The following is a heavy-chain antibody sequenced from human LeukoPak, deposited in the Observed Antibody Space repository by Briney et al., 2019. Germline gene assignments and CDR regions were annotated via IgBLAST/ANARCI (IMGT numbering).Heavy chain of an antibody. CDR3: ARRMGKGLPYYGMDV. CDR1: GGTFSSYA. D-gene: IGHD2-15*01. Sequence: GASVKVSCKASGGTFSSYAISWVRQAPGQGLEWMGGIIPIFGTANYAQKFQGRVTITADESTSTAYMELSSLRSEDTAVYYCARRMGKGLPYYGMDVWGQGTTVTVSS. J-gene: IGHJ6*02. CDR2: IIPIFGTA. V-gene: IGHV1-69*13.